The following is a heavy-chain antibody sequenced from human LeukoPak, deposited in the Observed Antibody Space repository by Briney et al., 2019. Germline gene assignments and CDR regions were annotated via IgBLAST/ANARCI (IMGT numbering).Heavy chain of an antibody. CDR3: AKGSWGAVASLFDY. CDR1: GFTFSSYA. J-gene: IGHJ4*02. D-gene: IGHD6-19*01. Sequence: GGSLRLSCAASGFTFSSYAMNWVRQAPGKGLEWVSAISGSGGSTYYADSVKGRSTISRDNSKNTLYLQMNSLRAEDTAVYYCAKGSWGAVASLFDYWGQGTLVTVSS. CDR2: ISGSGGST. V-gene: IGHV3-23*01.